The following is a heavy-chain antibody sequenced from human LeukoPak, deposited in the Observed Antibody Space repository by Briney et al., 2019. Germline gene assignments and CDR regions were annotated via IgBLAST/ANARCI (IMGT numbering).Heavy chain of an antibody. CDR1: GYTFTAYY. CDR3: TRTSSTNWFDP. J-gene: IGHJ5*02. V-gene: IGHV1-2*02. CDR2: IHPNSGGT. Sequence: ASVKVSCKASGYTFTAYYIHWVRQAPGQGLEWMGWIHPNSGGTNSAQKFQGRVTMTGDTSISTAYMELSRLRSDDTAVYYCTRTSSTNWFDPWGQGTLVTVSS.